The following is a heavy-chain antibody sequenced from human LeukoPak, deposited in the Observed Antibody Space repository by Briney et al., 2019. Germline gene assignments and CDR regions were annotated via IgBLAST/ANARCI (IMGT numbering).Heavy chain of an antibody. J-gene: IGHJ5*02. V-gene: IGHV3-48*03. CDR1: GFTFSSYE. CDR2: ISSSGSTI. D-gene: IGHD3-3*01. Sequence: PGGSLRLSCAASGFTFSSYEMNWVRQAPGKGLEWVSYISSSGSTIYYADSVKSRFTISRDNSKNTLYLQMNSLRAEDTAVYYCAKGSYDFWSGSNWFDPWGLGTLVTVSS. CDR3: AKGSYDFWSGSNWFDP.